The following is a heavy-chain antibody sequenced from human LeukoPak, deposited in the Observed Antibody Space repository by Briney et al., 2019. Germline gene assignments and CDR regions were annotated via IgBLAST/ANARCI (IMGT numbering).Heavy chain of an antibody. V-gene: IGHV4-39*07. CDR3: ARGWGDSCSSTSCYQSYYYYYYMDV. CDR2: IYYSGST. J-gene: IGHJ6*03. CDR1: GGSISSSSYY. Sequence: SETLSLTCTVSGGSISSSSYYWGWIRQPPGKGLEWIGSIYYSGSTYYNPSLKSRDTISVDTSKNQFSLKLSSVTAADTAVYYCARGWGDSCSSTSCYQSYYYYYYMDVWGKGTTVTVSS. D-gene: IGHD2-2*01.